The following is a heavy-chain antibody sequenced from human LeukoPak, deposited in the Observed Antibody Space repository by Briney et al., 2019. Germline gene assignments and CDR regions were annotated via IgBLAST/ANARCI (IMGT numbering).Heavy chain of an antibody. CDR3: ATSSIAVAGTEGSDY. CDR2: INPNSGGT. CDR1: GYTFTGYY. V-gene: IGHV1-2*06. D-gene: IGHD6-19*01. Sequence: ASVKVSCKASGYTFTGYYMHWVRQAPGQGLEWMGRINPNSGGTNYAQKFQGRVTMIRDTSISTAYMELSRLRSDDTAVYYCATSSIAVAGTEGSDYWGQGTLVTVSS. J-gene: IGHJ4*02.